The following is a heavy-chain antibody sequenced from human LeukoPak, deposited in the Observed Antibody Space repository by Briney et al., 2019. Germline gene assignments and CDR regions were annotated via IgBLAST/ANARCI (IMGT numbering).Heavy chain of an antibody. Sequence: GGSLRLSCAASGFTFDDYGMSWVRQAPGKGLEWVSGINWNGGSRGYADSVKGRFTISRDNAKNSLYLQMNSLRAEDTALYYCARRGELYYYYMDVWGKGTTVTVSS. CDR1: GFTFDDYG. J-gene: IGHJ6*03. V-gene: IGHV3-20*04. D-gene: IGHD1-1*01. CDR3: ARRGELYYYYMDV. CDR2: INWNGGSR.